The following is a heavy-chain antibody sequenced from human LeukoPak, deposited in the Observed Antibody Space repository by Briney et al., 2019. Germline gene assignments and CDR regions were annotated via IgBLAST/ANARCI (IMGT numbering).Heavy chain of an antibody. CDR2: ISWDGGST. D-gene: IGHD4-17*01. V-gene: IGHV3-43*01. CDR3: AKDMGEDGDQGAYYYTDV. CDR1: GFTFDDYT. J-gene: IGHJ6*03. Sequence: PGGSLRLSCAASGFTFDDYTMHWVRQAPGKGLEWVSLISWDGGSTYYADSVKGRFTIPRDNSKNSLYLQMNSLRTEDTALYYCAKDMGEDGDQGAYYYTDVWGKGTTVTISS.